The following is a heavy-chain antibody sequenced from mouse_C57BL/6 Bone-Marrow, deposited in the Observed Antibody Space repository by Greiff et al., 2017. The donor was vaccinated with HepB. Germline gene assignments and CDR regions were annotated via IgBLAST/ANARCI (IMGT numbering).Heavy chain of an antibody. CDR3: TRGGYGNYYYFDY. V-gene: IGHV5-9-1*02. CDR2: ISSGGDYI. J-gene: IGHJ2*01. D-gene: IGHD2-10*02. CDR1: GFTFSSYA. Sequence: EVHLVESGEGLVKPGGSLKLSCAASGFTFSSYAMSWVRQTPEKRLEWVAYISSGGDYIYYADTVKGRFTISRDNARNTLYLQMSSLKSEDTAMYYCTRGGYGNYYYFDYWGQGTTLTVSS.